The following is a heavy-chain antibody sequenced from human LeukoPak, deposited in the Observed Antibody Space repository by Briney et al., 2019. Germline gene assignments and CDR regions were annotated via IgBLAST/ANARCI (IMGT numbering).Heavy chain of an antibody. CDR3: VRDGGVSGYDLLDY. V-gene: IGHV3-7*01. J-gene: IGHJ4*02. Sequence: GGSLRLSCAASGFTFSNYWITWVRQALGKGLEWVAHINQDGSEEHYMDSAKARFTISRDNAKNSLSLQMNSLRAEDTAVYYCVRDGGVSGYDLLDYWGQGTLVTVSS. D-gene: IGHD5-12*01. CDR1: GFTFSNYW. CDR2: INQDGSEE.